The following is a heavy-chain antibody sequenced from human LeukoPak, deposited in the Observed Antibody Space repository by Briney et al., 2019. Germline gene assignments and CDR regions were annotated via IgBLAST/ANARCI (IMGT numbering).Heavy chain of an antibody. CDR1: GFTFSNYW. CDR3: ATYSSLNRREFQY. D-gene: IGHD3-22*01. Sequence: GGSLRLSCEGSGFTFSNYWMGWVRQAPGKGLQWVANIKTDGSEKYYVDSVEGRFTISRDNAKNSLYLQMNSLRAGDTAVYYCATYSSLNRREFQYWGQGTLLTVSS. CDR2: IKTDGSEK. J-gene: IGHJ1*01. V-gene: IGHV3-7*01.